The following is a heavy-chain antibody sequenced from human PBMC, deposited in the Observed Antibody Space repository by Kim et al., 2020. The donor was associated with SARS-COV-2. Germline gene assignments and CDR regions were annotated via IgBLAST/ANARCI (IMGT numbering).Heavy chain of an antibody. D-gene: IGHD2-2*01. CDR3: ARGQPLDY. CDR1: GGSIRSGGKF. CDR2: ISYSGNS. J-gene: IGHJ4*02. Sequence: SETLSLTCSVSGGSIRSGGKFWTWIRQHPAKGLEWIGYISYSGNSHYSPSLRSRVSISLQTSENQFSLELTSVTAADTAVYYFARGQPLDYGGQGILVTVSS. V-gene: IGHV4-31*03.